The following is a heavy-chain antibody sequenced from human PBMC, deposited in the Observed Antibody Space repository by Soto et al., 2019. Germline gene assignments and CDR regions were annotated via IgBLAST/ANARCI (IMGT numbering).Heavy chain of an antibody. Sequence: SLMMCLPWTVAGGSISSFYCRWIRKPPGKGLEWIGYIYYRGSSYYSSSLKSRVTISVDTSKKQFSLKLSSVSAADTAVHYCGRDGPGTYFSLEPWVQGTFVTVSP. CDR2: IYYRGSS. CDR3: GRDGPGTYFSLEP. CDR1: GGSISSFY. J-gene: IGHJ5*02. V-gene: IGHV4-4*08. D-gene: IGHD3-10*01.